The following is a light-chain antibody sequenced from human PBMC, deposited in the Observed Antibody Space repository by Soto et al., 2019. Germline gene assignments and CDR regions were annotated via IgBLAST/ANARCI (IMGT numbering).Light chain of an antibody. CDR3: QQYNIWRSIT. CDR2: DTS. V-gene: IGKV3-15*01. CDR1: HSVRNK. Sequence: EILFTQSPATLSVSPWERATLSCTVSHSVRNKLAWYQHKAGHTHRVIIYDTSTRADGIPARFSGSGYGTYFTLTISSLQSEDFAVYYCQQYNIWRSITFGQGTGLQIK. J-gene: IGKJ5*01.